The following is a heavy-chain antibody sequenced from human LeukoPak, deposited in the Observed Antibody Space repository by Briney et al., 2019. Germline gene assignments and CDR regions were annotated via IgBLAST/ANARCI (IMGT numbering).Heavy chain of an antibody. CDR2: IYSGGST. CDR1: GFTLSSNY. J-gene: IGHJ4*02. Sequence: GGSLRLSCAASGFTLSSNYMSWVRQAPGKGLEWVSVIYSGGSTYYADSVKGRFTISRHNSKNTLYLQMNSLRAEDTAVYYCARGGGYYDSSGYYPNYFDYWGQGTLVTVSS. V-gene: IGHV3-53*04. CDR3: ARGGGYYDSSGYYPNYFDY. D-gene: IGHD3-22*01.